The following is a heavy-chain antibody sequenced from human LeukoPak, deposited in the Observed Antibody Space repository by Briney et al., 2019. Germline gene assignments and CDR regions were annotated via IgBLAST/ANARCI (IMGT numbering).Heavy chain of an antibody. D-gene: IGHD3-10*01. CDR1: GFTFDDYA. V-gene: IGHV3-9*01. Sequence: GRSLRLSCAASGFTFDDYAMHWVRQAPGKGLEWVSGISWNSGSIGYADSVKGRFTISRDNAKNSLYLQMNSLRAEDTALYYCAKDRGEYYYGMDVWGQGTTVTVPS. J-gene: IGHJ6*02. CDR2: ISWNSGSI. CDR3: AKDRGEYYYGMDV.